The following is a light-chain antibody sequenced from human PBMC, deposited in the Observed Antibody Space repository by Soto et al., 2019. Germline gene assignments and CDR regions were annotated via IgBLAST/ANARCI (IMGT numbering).Light chain of an antibody. CDR2: VAT. J-gene: IGKJ3*01. CDR3: QQRSNWLLT. CDR1: QSVSSN. Sequence: EIVLTHAPATLSLSPGERATLSCRAGQSVSSNIAWYQQKPGQAPRLNINVATTRATAIPARYSGSRSGTDFTLTINNLAPEHFAVYYCQQRSNWLLTFGPGTKVDIK. V-gene: IGKV3-11*01.